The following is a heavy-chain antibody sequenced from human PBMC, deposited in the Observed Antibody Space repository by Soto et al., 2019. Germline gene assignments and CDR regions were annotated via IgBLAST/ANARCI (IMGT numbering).Heavy chain of an antibody. CDR2: IYYSGST. D-gene: IGHD1-26*01. V-gene: IGHV4-39*01. CDR1: GGSISSSSYY. CDR3: ARHRLSGCYYYYYGMDV. J-gene: IGHJ6*02. Sequence: SETLSLTCTVSGGSISSSSYYWGWIRQPPGKGLEWIGSIYYSGSTYYNPSLKSRVTISVDTSKNQFSLKLSSVTAADTAVYYCARHRLSGCYYYYYGMDVWGQGTTVTVSS.